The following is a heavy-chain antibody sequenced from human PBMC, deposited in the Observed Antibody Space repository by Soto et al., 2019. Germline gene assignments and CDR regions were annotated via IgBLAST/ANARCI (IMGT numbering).Heavy chain of an antibody. J-gene: IGHJ6*03. D-gene: IGHD3-3*01. V-gene: IGHV4-4*02. CDR2: IYHSGST. CDR3: ARGSITIFGVAKSYYYYMDV. CDR1: SGSISSSNW. Sequence: QVQLQESGPGLVKPSGTLSLTCAVSSGSISSSNWWSWVRQPPGKGLEWIGEIYHSGSTNYNPSLKSRVTISVDKSKNQFSLKLSSVTAADTAVYYCARGSITIFGVAKSYYYYMDVWGKGTTVTVSS.